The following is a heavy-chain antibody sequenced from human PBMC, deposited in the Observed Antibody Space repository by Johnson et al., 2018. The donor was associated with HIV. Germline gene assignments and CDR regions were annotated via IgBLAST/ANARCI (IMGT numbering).Heavy chain of an antibody. CDR2: TRYDGSNK. D-gene: IGHD5-12*01. Sequence: QVQLVESGGGLVKPGGSLRLSCAASGITFSDYYMSWIRQAPGKGLEWMAFTRYDGSNKHYVDSVKGRFTISRDNSKNTLYLQMNSLLPEDTAVYYCAKSDSGYDAFDIWGQGTMVTVSS. V-gene: IGHV3-30*02. CDR3: AKSDSGYDAFDI. J-gene: IGHJ3*02. CDR1: GITFSDYY.